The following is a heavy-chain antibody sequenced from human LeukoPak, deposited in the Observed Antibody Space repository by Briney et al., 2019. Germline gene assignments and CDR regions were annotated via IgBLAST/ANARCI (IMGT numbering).Heavy chain of an antibody. J-gene: IGHJ3*02. Sequence: GGSLRLSCAASGFTFSSYGMSWVRQAPGKGLEWVSAISGSGGSTYYADSVKGRFTISRDNSKNTLYLQMNSLRAEDTAVYYCAKDRSRPYYYDSRNTFDIWGQGTMVTVSS. CDR2: ISGSGGST. CDR1: GFTFSSYG. D-gene: IGHD3-22*01. V-gene: IGHV3-23*01. CDR3: AKDRSRPYYYDSRNTFDI.